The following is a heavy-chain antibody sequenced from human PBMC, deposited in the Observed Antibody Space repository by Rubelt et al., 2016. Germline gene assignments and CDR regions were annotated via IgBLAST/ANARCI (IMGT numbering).Heavy chain of an antibody. D-gene: IGHD4-23*01. CDR2: IYYSGNT. CDR1: GGSISSSSYY. V-gene: IGHV4-39*07. Sequence: QLQLQESGPGLVKPSETLSLTCTVSGGSISSSSYYWGWIRQPPGKGLEWIGTIYYSGNTYYNPALKSRGTRSVDTSKNQFSLKLSSVTAADTAVYYCARSGATVVTPDYWGQGTLVTVSS. CDR3: ARSGATVVTPDY. J-gene: IGHJ4*02.